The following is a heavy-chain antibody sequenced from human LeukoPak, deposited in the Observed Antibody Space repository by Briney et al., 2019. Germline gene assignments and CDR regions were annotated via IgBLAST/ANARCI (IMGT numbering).Heavy chain of an antibody. D-gene: IGHD3-10*01. CDR3: ARSGSGYDY. CDR1: GFAFSGYS. Sequence: GGSLRLSCAASGFAFSGYSTSWVRQAPGKGLGCVAYIKLGVNERYYVDSVKGRFTISRDNTKSSLYLQMNSLRVEDTALYYCARSGSGYDYWGQGALVTVSS. CDR2: IKLGVNER. J-gene: IGHJ4*02. V-gene: IGHV3-7*01.